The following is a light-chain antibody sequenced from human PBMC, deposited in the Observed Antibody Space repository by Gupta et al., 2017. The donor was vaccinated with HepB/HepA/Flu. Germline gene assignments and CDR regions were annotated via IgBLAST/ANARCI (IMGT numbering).Light chain of an antibody. Sequence: QSALTQPASLSGSPGQQIPIPCTGTSNDIGAYNYVSWYQQHPGKAPKLIISDVSNRPSGVSDRFSGSKYGNTASLTISGLQAEDEADYYCSSHAPSDFFGTGTKVSVL. CDR2: DVS. V-gene: IGLV2-14*03. J-gene: IGLJ1*01. CDR1: SNDIGAYNY. CDR3: SSHAPSDF.